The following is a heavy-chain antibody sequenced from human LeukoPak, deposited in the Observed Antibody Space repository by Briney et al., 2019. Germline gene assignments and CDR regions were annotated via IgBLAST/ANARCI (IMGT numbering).Heavy chain of an antibody. CDR2: ISSSSTI. D-gene: IGHD3-10*01. CDR3: ARIAGRVTMVRGAARVLDY. Sequence: GGSLRLSCAASGFTFSSYSMNWVRQAPGKGLEWVSYISSSSTIYYADSVKGRFTISRDNAKNSLYLQMNSLRAEDTAVYYCARIAGRVTMVRGAARVLDYWGQGTLVTVSS. CDR1: GFTFSSYS. J-gene: IGHJ4*02. V-gene: IGHV3-48*04.